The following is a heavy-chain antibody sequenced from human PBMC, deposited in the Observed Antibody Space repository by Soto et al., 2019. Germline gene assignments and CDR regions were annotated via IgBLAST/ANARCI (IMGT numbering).Heavy chain of an antibody. CDR1: GYTFTGYY. V-gene: IGHV1-2*02. CDR2: INPNSGGT. J-gene: IGHJ5*01. Sequence: ASVKVSCKASGYTFTGYYMHWVRQAPGQGLEWMGWINPNSGGTNYAQKFQGRVTMARDTSISTAYMELSRLRSDDTAVYYCARDAGTEFVVVHAAIIKAWFDSWGQGILVTVS. D-gene: IGHD2-2*01. CDR3: ARDAGTEFVVVHAAIIKAWFDS.